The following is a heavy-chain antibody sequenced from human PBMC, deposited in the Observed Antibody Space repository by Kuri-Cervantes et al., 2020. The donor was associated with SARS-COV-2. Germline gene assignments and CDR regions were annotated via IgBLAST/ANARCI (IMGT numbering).Heavy chain of an antibody. CDR1: GGSISSGDYS. J-gene: IGHJ6*03. CDR3: ARGPYCSRTSSRDCYSYYYMDV. CDR2: IYQGGHT. D-gene: IGHD2-2*01. V-gene: IGHV4-30-2*01. Sequence: SETLSLTCTVSGGSISSGDYSWSWIRQPPGKALQWIGYIYQGGHTYYSPSLMSRATISVDKSNNQFSLKLSSVTAADTAVYYCARGPYCSRTSSRDCYSYYYMDVWGKGTTVTVSS.